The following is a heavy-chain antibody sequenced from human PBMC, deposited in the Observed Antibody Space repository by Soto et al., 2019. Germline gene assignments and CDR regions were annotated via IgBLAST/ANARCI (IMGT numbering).Heavy chain of an antibody. V-gene: IGHV4-39*01. CDR3: ARRGRMAVTTYYFDY. Sequence: SETLSLTCTVSGGSISSSSYYWGWIRQPPGKGLEWIGSIYYSGSTYYNPSLKSRVTISVDTSKNQFSLKLSSVTAADTAVYYCARRGRMAVTTYYFDYWGQGTLVTVSS. CDR2: IYYSGST. D-gene: IGHD4-4*01. CDR1: GGSISSSSYY. J-gene: IGHJ4*02.